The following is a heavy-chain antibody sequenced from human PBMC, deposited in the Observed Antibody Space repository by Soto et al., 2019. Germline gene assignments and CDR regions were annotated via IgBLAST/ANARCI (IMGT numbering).Heavy chain of an antibody. CDR1: GYTFTSYG. CDR2: ISAYNGNT. J-gene: IGHJ5*02. Sequence: GPSVKVSCTASGYTFTSYGISWVRQAPGQGLEWMGWISAYNGNTNYAQKLQGRVTMTTDTSTSTAYMELRSLRSDDTAVYYCARDHLYYYGSGTNNWFDPWGQGTLVTVSS. CDR3: ARDHLYYYGSGTNNWFDP. V-gene: IGHV1-18*01. D-gene: IGHD3-10*01.